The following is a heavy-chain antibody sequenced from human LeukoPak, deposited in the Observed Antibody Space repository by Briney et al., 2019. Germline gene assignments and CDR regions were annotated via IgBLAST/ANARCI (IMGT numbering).Heavy chain of an antibody. D-gene: IGHD6-19*01. J-gene: IGHJ3*02. CDR3: ARDGKYSSGWITAFDI. Sequence: ESSVMLSCKASGYTFTSYYMHWVRLAPGQGLEWMGIINPSGGSTSYAQKFQGRVTMTRDTSTSTVYMELSSLRSEDTAVYYCARDGKYSSGWITAFDIWGQESVDTDSS. CDR2: INPSGGST. CDR1: GYTFTSYY. V-gene: IGHV1-46*01.